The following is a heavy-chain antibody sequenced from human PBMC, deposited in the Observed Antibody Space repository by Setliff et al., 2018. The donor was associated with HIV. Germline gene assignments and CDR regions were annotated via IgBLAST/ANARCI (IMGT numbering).Heavy chain of an antibody. J-gene: IGHJ4*02. CDR3: ARYALCSDDCSDEGADI. CDR2: INLYKDDT. D-gene: IGHD2-21*01. V-gene: IGHV1-18*01. CDR1: GYTFSSYA. Sequence: ASVKVSCKASGYTFSSYAITWVRQAPGQGLEWMGSINLYKDDTHYAQKFQDRVAMTADTSTNTVYKELRSLRSDDTAVYYCARYALCSDDCSDEGADIWGQGTLVTVSS.